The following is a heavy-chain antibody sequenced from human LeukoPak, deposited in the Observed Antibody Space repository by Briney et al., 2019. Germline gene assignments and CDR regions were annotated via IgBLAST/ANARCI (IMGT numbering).Heavy chain of an antibody. CDR1: GGTFSSYA. CDR2: IIPILGVA. D-gene: IGHD3-10*01. Sequence: SVKVSCKASGGTFSSYAISWVRQAPGQGLEWMGRIIPILGVANYAQKFQGRVTITADKSTSTAYMELSSLRSEDTAVYYCARDAAGGSGSYYGYWGQGTLVTVSS. V-gene: IGHV1-69*04. J-gene: IGHJ4*02. CDR3: ARDAAGGSGSYYGY.